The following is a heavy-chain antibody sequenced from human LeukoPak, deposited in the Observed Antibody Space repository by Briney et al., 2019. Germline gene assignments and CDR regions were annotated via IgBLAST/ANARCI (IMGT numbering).Heavy chain of an antibody. D-gene: IGHD2-8*02. Sequence: HPGGSLRLSCAASGFTFSSYAMSWVRQAPEKGLEWVSAVSGSGANTYHSDSVRGRFTISRDNSKNTLHLQMNSLRAEDTAVFYCAREPRDCTGGTCHSGGGYYFEYWGQGILVTVSS. CDR3: AREPRDCTGGTCHSGGGYYFEY. CDR1: GFTFSSYA. J-gene: IGHJ4*02. V-gene: IGHV3-23*01. CDR2: VSGSGANT.